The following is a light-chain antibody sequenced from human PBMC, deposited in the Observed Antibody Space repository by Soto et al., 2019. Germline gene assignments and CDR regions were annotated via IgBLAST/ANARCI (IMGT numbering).Light chain of an antibody. CDR1: QDIANY. V-gene: IGKV1-33*01. CDR2: GAS. CDR3: QQYENLSLT. J-gene: IGKJ4*01. Sequence: DIQMTQSPSSLSASVGDRVTITCQASQDIANYLNWYQQKPGKAPKLLIHGASNLQAGVPSRFSGSGSGTQFTFTISSLQPEDVATYFCQQYENLSLTFGGGTKVEI.